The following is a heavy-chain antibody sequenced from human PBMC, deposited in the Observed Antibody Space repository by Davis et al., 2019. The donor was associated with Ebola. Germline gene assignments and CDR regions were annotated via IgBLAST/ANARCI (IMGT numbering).Heavy chain of an antibody. V-gene: IGHV3-73*01. CDR3: ARGILGRWLQLMES. CDR2: IRSKANSYAT. CDR1: GFTFSGSA. J-gene: IGHJ4*02. D-gene: IGHD5-24*01. Sequence: PGGSLRLSCAASGFTFSGSAMHWVRQASGKGLEWVGRIRSKANSYATAYAASVKGRFTISRDDSKNTAYLQMNSLKTEDTAVYYCARGILGRWLQLMESWGQGTLVTVSS.